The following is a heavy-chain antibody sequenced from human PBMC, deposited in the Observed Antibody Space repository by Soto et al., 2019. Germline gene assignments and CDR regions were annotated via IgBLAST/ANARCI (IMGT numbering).Heavy chain of an antibody. V-gene: IGHV4-39*01. Sequence: PSETLSLTCTVSGDSISSASYFWGWIRQPPGKGLEWIGSVYFVGNSYYNPSLKSRVSISVDASKNQFSLRLSSMTAADTAVYYCAKLTTSWGQGTLVTVSS. J-gene: IGHJ5*02. CDR3: AKLTTS. CDR2: VYFVGNS. CDR1: GDSISSASYF.